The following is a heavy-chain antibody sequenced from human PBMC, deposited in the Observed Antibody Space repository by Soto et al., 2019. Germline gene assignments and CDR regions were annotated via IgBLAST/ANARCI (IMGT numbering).Heavy chain of an antibody. J-gene: IGHJ5*02. V-gene: IGHV3-21*01. D-gene: IGHD6-19*01. CDR1: GFTFSSYS. CDR2: ISSSSSYI. CDR3: ARGDSSGWVLGWFDP. Sequence: EVQLVESGGGLVKPGGSLRLSCAVSGFTFSSYSMNWVRQAPGKGLEWVSSISSSSSYIYYADSVKGRFTISRDNAKNSLYLQMNSLRAEDTAVYYCARGDSSGWVLGWFDPWGQGTLVTVSS.